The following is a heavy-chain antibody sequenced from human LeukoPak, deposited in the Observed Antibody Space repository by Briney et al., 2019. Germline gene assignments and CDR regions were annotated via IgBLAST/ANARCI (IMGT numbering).Heavy chain of an antibody. CDR1: GGTFSNYA. D-gene: IGHD3-10*01. CDR3: ARTRFPYYRLSVADYYHMDV. J-gene: IGHJ6*03. V-gene: IGHV1-69*01. CDR2: IIPIFGTA. Sequence: EASVKVSCKASGGTFSNYAINWVRQAPGQGLEWMGGIIPIFGTANYAQKFQGRVTITADESTSTAYMELSSLRSDDTAVYYCARTRFPYYRLSVADYYHMDVWGKGTTVTVSS.